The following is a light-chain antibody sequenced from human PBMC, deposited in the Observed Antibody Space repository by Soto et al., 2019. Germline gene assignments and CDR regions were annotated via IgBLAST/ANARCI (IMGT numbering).Light chain of an antibody. CDR2: EVS. CDR1: SSDVGDYNY. CDR3: SSYTSSNTWV. J-gene: IGLJ3*02. V-gene: IGLV2-14*01. Sequence: QSALTQPASVSGSPGQSITISCTGTSSDVGDYNYVSWYKQHPGKAPKLMIYEVSNRPSGFSNRFSGSKSGNTASLTISGLQAEDEADYYCSSYTSSNTWVFGGGTKLTVL.